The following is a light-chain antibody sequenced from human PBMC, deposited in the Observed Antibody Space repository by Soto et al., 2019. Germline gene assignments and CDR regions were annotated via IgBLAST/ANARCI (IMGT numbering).Light chain of an antibody. Sequence: QSVLTQPPSASGTPGQRVTISCSGRNSNIGSNTVNWYQQLPRTAPQHLIYSNNQRPSWGPDRFSGAKSGTSASLAISGLQSDDEAAYYCAAWDDSLIGVVFGGGTKLTVL. CDR1: NSNIGSNT. CDR2: SNN. J-gene: IGLJ2*01. CDR3: AAWDDSLIGVV. V-gene: IGLV1-44*01.